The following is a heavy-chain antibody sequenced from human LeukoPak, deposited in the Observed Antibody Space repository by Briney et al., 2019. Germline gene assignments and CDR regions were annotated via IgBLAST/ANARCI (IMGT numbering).Heavy chain of an antibody. J-gene: IGHJ3*02. Sequence: ASVKLSCKASGYTFTSYGISWVRQAPGQGREWMGWITAYKGNTNYAQKLQGRVTITTDTSTSTAYMELRSLRSDDTAVYYCARPRARAFDIWGQGTMVTVSS. CDR1: GYTFTSYG. CDR3: ARPRARAFDI. CDR2: ITAYKGNT. V-gene: IGHV1-18*01. D-gene: IGHD6-6*01.